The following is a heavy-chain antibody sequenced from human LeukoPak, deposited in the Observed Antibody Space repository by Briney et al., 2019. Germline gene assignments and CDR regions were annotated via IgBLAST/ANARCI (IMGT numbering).Heavy chain of an antibody. CDR3: ARRGPYCSSTSCYYFDY. Sequence: SVKVSCKASGGTFSSYAISWVRQAPGQGLEWMGGIIPIFGTANYAQKFQGRVTITADESTSTAYMELSSLRSEDTAVYYCARRGPYCSSTSCYYFDYWGQGSLVTVSS. CDR1: GGTFSSYA. D-gene: IGHD2-2*01. J-gene: IGHJ4*02. V-gene: IGHV1-69*13. CDR2: IIPIFGTA.